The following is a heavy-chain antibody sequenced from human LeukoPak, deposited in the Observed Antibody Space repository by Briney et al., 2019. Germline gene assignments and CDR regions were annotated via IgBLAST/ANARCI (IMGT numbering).Heavy chain of an antibody. V-gene: IGHV3-23*01. CDR3: AKTRGSMTNFDY. D-gene: IGHD2-8*01. CDR2: ISGSGDST. CDR1: GFTFSSSA. J-gene: IGHJ4*02. Sequence: PGGSLRLSCAASGFTFSSSAMSWVRQAPGKGLEWVSAISGSGDSTYYADSVKGRFTISRDNSKNTLYLQKHSLRADDTAVYYCAKTRGSMTNFDYWGQGTLVTVSS.